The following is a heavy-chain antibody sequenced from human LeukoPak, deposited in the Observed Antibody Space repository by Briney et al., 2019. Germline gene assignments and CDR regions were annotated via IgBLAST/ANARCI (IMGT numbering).Heavy chain of an antibody. CDR3: ARGRYSGFDL. Sequence: SQTLSLTCAISGDSVSTNSVAWNWIRQSPSRGLEWLGRTYYRSKWNNDYAVSVKSRITINPDTSKNQYSLQLNSVTPDDTALYYCARGRYSGFDLWGQGTMVTVSS. D-gene: IGHD2-15*01. V-gene: IGHV6-1*01. J-gene: IGHJ3*01. CDR1: GDSVSTNSVA. CDR2: TYYRSKWNN.